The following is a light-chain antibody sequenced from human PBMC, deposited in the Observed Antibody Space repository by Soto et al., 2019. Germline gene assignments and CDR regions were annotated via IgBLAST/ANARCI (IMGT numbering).Light chain of an antibody. J-gene: IGKJ1*01. V-gene: IGKV3-11*01. Sequence: EIVLTQSPGTLSLSPGERATLSCRASQSVSNNYLAWYQQKPGQAPRLLIYGASNRATGIPARFSGSGSGTDFTLTITNLEPEDFAIYYCQQRSNWPWTFGQGTKVDIK. CDR3: QQRSNWPWT. CDR1: QSVSNNY. CDR2: GAS.